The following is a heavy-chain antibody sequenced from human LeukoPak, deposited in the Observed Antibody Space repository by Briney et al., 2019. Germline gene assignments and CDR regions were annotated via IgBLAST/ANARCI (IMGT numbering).Heavy chain of an antibody. CDR2: ISSSSSTI. CDR3: ARGTDMVRRGWFDP. J-gene: IGHJ5*02. Sequence: GGSLRLSCEASGFTFSSYSMNWVRQAPGKGLEWVSYISSSSSTIYYADSVKGRFTISRDNAKNSLYLQLNSLRAKDTAVYYCARGTDMVRRGWFDPRGQGTLVTVYS. CDR1: GFTFSSYS. D-gene: IGHD5-18*01. V-gene: IGHV3-48*04.